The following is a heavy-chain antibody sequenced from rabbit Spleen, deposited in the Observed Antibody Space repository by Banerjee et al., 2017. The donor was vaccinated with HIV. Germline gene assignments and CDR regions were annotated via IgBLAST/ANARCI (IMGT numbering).Heavy chain of an antibody. CDR1: GFSFSSGYD. Sequence: QSLEESGGDLVKPGASLTLTCTVSGFSFSSGYDMCWVRQAPGKGLEWIACINTISGGAVYATWAKGRFTISGASWTTVSLQMTSLTAADTAIYFCARDLPGVVGWNFGLWGQGTLVTVS. J-gene: IGHJ4*01. V-gene: IGHV1S40*01. CDR2: INTISGGA. D-gene: IGHD3-1*01. CDR3: ARDLPGVVGWNFGL.